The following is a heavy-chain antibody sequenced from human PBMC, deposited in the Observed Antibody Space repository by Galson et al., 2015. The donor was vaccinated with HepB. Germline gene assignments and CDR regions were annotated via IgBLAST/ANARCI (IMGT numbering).Heavy chain of an antibody. CDR1: GFTFINCA. Sequence: SLRLSCAASGFTFINCAMGWVRQAPGQGLEWVSTISDSGDRTYYADSVRGRFTISRDNSKNTVYLQMINLRVEDTAVYYCAKDRTGTVNDYWGQGILVTVSS. CDR2: ISDSGDRT. D-gene: IGHD1-7*01. CDR3: AKDRTGTVNDY. J-gene: IGHJ4*02. V-gene: IGHV3-23*01.